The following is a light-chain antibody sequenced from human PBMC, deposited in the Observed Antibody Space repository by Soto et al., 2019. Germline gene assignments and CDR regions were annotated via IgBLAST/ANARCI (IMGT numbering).Light chain of an antibody. Sequence: IQLSQSPSSLSASVGDRVTITCRASQGISSYLTWYQQQRGKAPKLLIYAASTLQSGVPSRLSGSGSGTDFTLTISCLQYEDFATYYCQQYYSFPLTFGGGTKVDIK. V-gene: IGKV1-9*01. CDR1: QGISSY. CDR2: AAS. J-gene: IGKJ4*01. CDR3: QQYYSFPLT.